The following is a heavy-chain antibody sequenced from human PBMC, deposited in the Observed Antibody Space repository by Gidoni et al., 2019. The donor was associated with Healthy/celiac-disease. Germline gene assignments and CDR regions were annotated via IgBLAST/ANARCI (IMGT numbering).Heavy chain of an antibody. Sequence: QVQLQQWGAGLLKPSETLSLTCAVYGGSFIGYYWSWIRQPQGKGLEWIGEIKHSGSTNYNQSLQSRVTISVDTSKNQFSLKLSSVTAADTAVYYCATDTAMASLDYWGQGTLVTVSS. CDR3: ATDTAMASLDY. CDR1: GGSFIGYY. V-gene: IGHV4-34*01. CDR2: IKHSGST. D-gene: IGHD5-18*01. J-gene: IGHJ4*02.